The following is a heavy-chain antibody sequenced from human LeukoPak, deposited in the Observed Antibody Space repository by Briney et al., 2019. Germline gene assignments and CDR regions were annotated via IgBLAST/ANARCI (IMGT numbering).Heavy chain of an antibody. Sequence: PGGSLRLSCAASGFILSTHAMNWVRQAPGKGLEWVSTISGSGGSKHYADSVEGRFTISRDNSKNTVYLQMNSLRAEDTAIYYCAKLTSASGAYGVDVWGQGTTVTVSS. CDR2: ISGSGGSK. J-gene: IGHJ6*02. CDR3: AKLTSASGAYGVDV. V-gene: IGHV3-23*01. D-gene: IGHD3-10*01. CDR1: GFILSTHA.